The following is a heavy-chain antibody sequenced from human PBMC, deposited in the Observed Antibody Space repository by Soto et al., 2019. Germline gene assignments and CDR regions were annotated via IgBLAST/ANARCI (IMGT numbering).Heavy chain of an antibody. J-gene: IGHJ4*02. CDR3: ARSPPGVAVRYYFDF. CDR1: GFAFSSYG. V-gene: IGHV3-33*01. CDR2: IWYDGSNK. D-gene: IGHD6-6*01. Sequence: QVQLVESGGGVVQPGRSLRLSCAASGFAFSSYGMHWVRQTPGKGLEWVALIWYDGSNKYYADSVKGRFTNSRDNSKNTLYLPMHSLRAEDTALYFCARSPPGVAVRYYFDFGGEGTLVTVSS.